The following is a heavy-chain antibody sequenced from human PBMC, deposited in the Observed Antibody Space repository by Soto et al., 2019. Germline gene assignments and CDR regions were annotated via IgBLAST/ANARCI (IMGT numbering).Heavy chain of an antibody. CDR3: ARGLGSGDY. D-gene: IGHD6-25*01. CDR1: GYTLTNFY. J-gene: IGHJ4*02. CDR2: INPNGGST. Sequence: QVQLVQSGAEVKKPGASVKVSCKASGYTLTNFYIHWVRQAPGQGLEWMGIINPNGGSTNYATNFQGRVTITRDTSTSTVYMDLSSLRSEDTAVYYCARGLGSGDYWGRGTLVTVSS. V-gene: IGHV1-46*03.